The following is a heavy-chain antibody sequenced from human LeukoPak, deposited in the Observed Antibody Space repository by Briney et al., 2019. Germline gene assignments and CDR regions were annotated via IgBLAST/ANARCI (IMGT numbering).Heavy chain of an antibody. CDR1: GFTFSSYE. J-gene: IGHJ4*02. CDR3: ARIMVATTREAFVY. V-gene: IGHV3-48*03. Sequence: GGSLRLSCAASGFTFSSYEMNWVRQAPGKGLEWVSYISSSGSTIYYADPVKGRFTISRDNAKNSLYLQMNSLRAEDTAVYYCARIMVATTREAFVYWGQGTLVTVSS. D-gene: IGHD5-12*01. CDR2: ISSSGSTI.